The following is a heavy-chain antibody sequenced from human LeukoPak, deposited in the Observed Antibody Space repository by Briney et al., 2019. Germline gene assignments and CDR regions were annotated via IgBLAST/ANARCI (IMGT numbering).Heavy chain of an antibody. CDR3: ARGRPHGNDY. CDR1: GFTFSSYW. D-gene: IGHD4-23*01. Sequence: GGPLRLSCAASGFTFSSYWMNWVRQAQGKGLVWVSRIASDGSSTTYADSVKGRFSISRDNAKNTLYLQMNSLRVEDTAVYYCARGRPHGNDYWGQGTLVTVSS. J-gene: IGHJ4*02. CDR2: IASDGSST. V-gene: IGHV3-74*01.